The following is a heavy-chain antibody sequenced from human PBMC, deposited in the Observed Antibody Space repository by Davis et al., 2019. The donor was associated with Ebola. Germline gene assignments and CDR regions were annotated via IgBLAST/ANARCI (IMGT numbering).Heavy chain of an antibody. J-gene: IGHJ4*02. Sequence: SETLSLTCTVSGGSISSSSYYWSWIRQSPGKGLDWIGEVFDSGSTNYNPSLKSRVTLSVDTSKHQFSLKLTSVTAADTAMYYCARTTRASGWFLDYWGQGSLVTVSS. V-gene: IGHV4-39*07. D-gene: IGHD6-19*01. CDR3: ARTTRASGWFLDY. CDR2: VFDSGST. CDR1: GGSISSSSYY.